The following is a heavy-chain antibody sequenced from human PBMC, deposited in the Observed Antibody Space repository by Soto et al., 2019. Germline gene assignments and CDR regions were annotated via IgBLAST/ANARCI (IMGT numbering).Heavy chain of an antibody. J-gene: IGHJ4*02. D-gene: IGHD2-21*02. CDR1: GGSISSDNYY. V-gene: IGHV4-30-4*01. Sequence: QVQLQESGQGLVKPSQTLSLTCPVSGGSISSDNYYWSWIRQPPGKGLEWIGYINYTGATYYYPFLKIRVTFPVGTSENHLSLKLTSVTAAATAVYYCARVSFAVTPYVFDSWGQGTLVTVSS. CDR2: INYTGAT. CDR3: ARVSFAVTPYVFDS.